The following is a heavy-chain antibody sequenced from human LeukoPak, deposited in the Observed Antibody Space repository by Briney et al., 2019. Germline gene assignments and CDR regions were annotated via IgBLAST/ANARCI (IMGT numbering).Heavy chain of an antibody. V-gene: IGHV4-34*01. CDR1: DEPFSGDY. Sequence: SETLSLTCAISDEPFSGDYWGWIRQPPGKGLELIGEINRNGITDYNTSLKSQVSMSIDTSKTQFSLKLISVTAADTAVYYCARLVPERFFQLTPEGYYDYWGQGTLVTVSS. CDR3: ARLVPERFFQLTPEGYYDY. CDR2: INRNGIT. D-gene: IGHD3-3*01. J-gene: IGHJ4*02.